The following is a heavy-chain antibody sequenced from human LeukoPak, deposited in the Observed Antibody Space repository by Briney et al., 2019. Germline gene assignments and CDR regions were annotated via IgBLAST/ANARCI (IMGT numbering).Heavy chain of an antibody. J-gene: IGHJ4*02. V-gene: IGHV4-34*01. CDR1: GGSFSGYY. D-gene: IGHD5-18*01. CDR3: ARRGGYNYGPFRF. CDR2: INHNGST. Sequence: KPSETLSLTCAVYGGSFSGYYWSWIRQPPGKGLEWIGEINHNGSTNYNPSLKSRVTISVVTSKNQFSLKLNSVTAADTAVYYCARRGGYNYGPFRFWGQGTLVTVST.